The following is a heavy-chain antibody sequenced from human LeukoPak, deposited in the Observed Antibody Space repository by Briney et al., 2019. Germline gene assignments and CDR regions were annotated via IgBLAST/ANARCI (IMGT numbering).Heavy chain of an antibody. CDR2: IYHSGST. CDR3: ARDNIVVVAATKAYYFDY. Sequence: PSETLSLTCTVSGYSISSGYYWGWIRQPPGKGLEWIGSIYHSGSTYYNPSLKSRVTISVDTSKNQFSLKLSSVTAADTAVYYCARDNIVVVAATKAYYFDYWGQGTPVTVSS. V-gene: IGHV4-38-2*02. D-gene: IGHD2-15*01. CDR1: GYSISSGYY. J-gene: IGHJ4*02.